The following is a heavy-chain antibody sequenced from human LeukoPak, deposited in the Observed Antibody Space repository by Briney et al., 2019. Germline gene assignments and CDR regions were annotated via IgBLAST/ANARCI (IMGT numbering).Heavy chain of an antibody. J-gene: IGHJ3*02. Sequence: GGSLRLSCAASGFTFRSYGLSWVRQAPGKGLEWVSVISDSGGSTHYAESVKGRFTISRDNSKNTLYLQMNSLKVEDTAVYYCAKIRVDMITSGGVIGDAFDMWGQGTMVTVSS. D-gene: IGHD3-16*01. CDR3: AKIRVDMITSGGVIGDAFDM. CDR2: ISDSGGST. CDR1: GFTFRSYG. V-gene: IGHV3-23*01.